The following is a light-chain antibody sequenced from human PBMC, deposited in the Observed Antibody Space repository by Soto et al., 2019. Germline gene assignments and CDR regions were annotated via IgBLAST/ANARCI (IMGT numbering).Light chain of an antibody. CDR2: AAS. J-gene: IGKJ2*01. Sequence: DIPMTQSPSSLSASVGDRVTITCRASQGISNYLAWYQQKPGKVPKLLIYAASTLQSGVPSRFSGSGSGTDFTLTISSLQHEDVATYYCQKYNSAPPGYTFGQGTKLEIK. CDR3: QKYNSAPPGYT. V-gene: IGKV1-27*01. CDR1: QGISNY.